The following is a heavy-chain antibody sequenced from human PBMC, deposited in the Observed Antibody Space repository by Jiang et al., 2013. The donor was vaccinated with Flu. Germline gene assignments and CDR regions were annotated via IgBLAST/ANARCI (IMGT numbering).Heavy chain of an antibody. CDR1: SYA. CDR3: ARGGYEGGNWFDP. CDR2: INAGNGNT. D-gene: IGHD1-1*01. J-gene: IGHJ5*02. Sequence: SYAMHWVRQAPGQRLEWMGWINAGNGNTKYSQKFQGRVTITRDTSASTAYMELSSLRSEDTAVYYCARGGYEGGNWFDPWGQGTLVTVSS. V-gene: IGHV1-3*01.